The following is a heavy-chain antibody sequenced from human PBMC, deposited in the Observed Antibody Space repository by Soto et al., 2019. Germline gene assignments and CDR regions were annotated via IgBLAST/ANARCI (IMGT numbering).Heavy chain of an antibody. V-gene: IGHV3-53*04. CDR3: ARDPSSSTDSGYFDF. J-gene: IGHJ4*02. Sequence: GGSLRLSCAASGFTVSSNYMNWVRQAPGKGLEWVSLISSGATTYYADSVKGRFTISRHNSKNTLYLQMNSLGVEDTAVYYCARDPSSSTDSGYFDFWGQGTLVTVSS. CDR1: GFTVSSNY. CDR2: ISSGATT. D-gene: IGHD6-13*01.